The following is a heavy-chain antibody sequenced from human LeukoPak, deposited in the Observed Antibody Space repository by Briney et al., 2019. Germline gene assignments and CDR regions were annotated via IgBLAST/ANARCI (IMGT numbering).Heavy chain of an antibody. D-gene: IGHD4-17*01. CDR3: AKGINDYGDYGLFDY. CDR1: GFTFSSYG. V-gene: IGHV3-33*06. Sequence: GGSLRLSCAASGFTFSSYGMHWVRQAPGKGLEWVAVIWYDGSNKYYADSVKGRFTISRDNSKNTLYLQMNSLRAEDTAVYYCAKGINDYGDYGLFDYWGQGTLVTVSS. CDR2: IWYDGSNK. J-gene: IGHJ4*02.